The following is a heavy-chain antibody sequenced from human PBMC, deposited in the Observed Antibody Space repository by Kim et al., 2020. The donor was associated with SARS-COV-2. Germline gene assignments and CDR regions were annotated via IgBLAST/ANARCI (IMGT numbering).Heavy chain of an antibody. Sequence: SVKVSCKASGGTFSSYAISWVRQAPGQGLEWMGRIIPILGIANYAQKFQGRVTITADKSTSTAYMELSSLRSEDTAVYYCAGSIAVAGTGVDYWGQGTLVTVSS. CDR2: IIPILGIA. D-gene: IGHD6-19*01. V-gene: IGHV1-69*04. CDR1: GGTFSSYA. J-gene: IGHJ4*02. CDR3: AGSIAVAGTGVDY.